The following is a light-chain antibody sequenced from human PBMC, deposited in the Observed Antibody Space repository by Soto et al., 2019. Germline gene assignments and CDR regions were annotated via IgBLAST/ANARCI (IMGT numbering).Light chain of an antibody. CDR2: DVS. CDR1: STDVGGYNY. J-gene: IGLJ3*02. V-gene: IGLV2-14*01. CDR3: SSYSGVTTVG. Sequence: QSVLTQPASVSGSPGQSITISCTGASTDVGGYNYVSWYQQHPGKAPKLMIYDVSTRPSGVSVRFSGSKSGNTASLTISWLRPEDEADYYGSSYSGVTTVGFGGGTKVTVL.